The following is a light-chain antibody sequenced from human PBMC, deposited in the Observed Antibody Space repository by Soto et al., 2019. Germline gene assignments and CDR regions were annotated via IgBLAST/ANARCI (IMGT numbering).Light chain of an antibody. CDR2: GNN. J-gene: IGLJ2*01. CDR1: TSSIGAGFD. CDR3: QVWDSSNDHRI. V-gene: IGLV1-40*01. Sequence: QSVLTQPPSVSGAPGQRVTISCTGSTSSIGAGFDVHWYQQLPGTAPKLLIYGNNNRPSGVPDRFSGSKSGTSASLAITGLQADDEADYYCQVWDSSNDHRIFGGGTKLTVL.